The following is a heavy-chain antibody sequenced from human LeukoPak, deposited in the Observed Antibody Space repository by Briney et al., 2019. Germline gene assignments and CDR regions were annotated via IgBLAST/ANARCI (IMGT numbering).Heavy chain of an antibody. V-gene: IGHV1-2*02. J-gene: IGHJ4*02. D-gene: IGHD2-2*02. CDR3: ARNPPYCTSTSCYNDY. CDR2: IDPNSGAT. Sequence: ASVKVSCKASGYTFTIYYMHWVRQAPGQGLEWMGWIDPNSGATSYAQRFQGRVTMTRDTSISTAYMELSGLTSDDTAVYYCARNPPYCTSTSCYNDYWGQGTLVTVSS. CDR1: GYTFTIYY.